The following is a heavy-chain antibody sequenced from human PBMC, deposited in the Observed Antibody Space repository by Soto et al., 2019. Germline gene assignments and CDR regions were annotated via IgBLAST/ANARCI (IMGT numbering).Heavy chain of an antibody. CDR1: GGTFSSYT. Sequence: ASVKVSCKASGGTFSSYTISWVRQAPGQGLEWMGRIIPILGIANYAQKFQGRVTITADKSTSTAYMELSSLRSEDTAVYYCARDLRYCSSTSCYANWFDPWGQGTLVTVS. CDR3: ARDLRYCSSTSCYANWFDP. D-gene: IGHD2-2*01. J-gene: IGHJ5*02. CDR2: IIPILGIA. V-gene: IGHV1-69*04.